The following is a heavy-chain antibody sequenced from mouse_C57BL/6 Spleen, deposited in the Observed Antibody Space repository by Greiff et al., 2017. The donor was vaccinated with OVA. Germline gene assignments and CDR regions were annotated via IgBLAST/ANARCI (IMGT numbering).Heavy chain of an antibody. J-gene: IGHJ1*03. V-gene: IGHV1-64*01. Sequence: QVQLQQPGAELVKPGASVKLSCKASGYTFTSYWMHWVKQRPGQGLEWIGMIHPNSGSTNYNEKFKSKATLTVDKSSSTAYMQLSSLISEDSAVYYCAREAYYDYDVGYFDVWGTGTTVTVSS. CDR1: GYTFTSYW. CDR3: AREAYYDYDVGYFDV. D-gene: IGHD2-4*01. CDR2: IHPNSGST.